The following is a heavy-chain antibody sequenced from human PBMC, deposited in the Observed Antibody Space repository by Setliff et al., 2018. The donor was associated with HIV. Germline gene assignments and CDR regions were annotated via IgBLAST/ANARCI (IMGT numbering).Heavy chain of an antibody. J-gene: IGHJ4*02. V-gene: IGHV3-15*01. CDR3: ATDNCGGDCYLNY. CDR1: GFTLSDQY. Sequence: GGSLRLSCAASGFTLSDQYMDWVRQAPGKGLEWIGRIKNKAAGETTEYAAPVKDRFIISRDDSKNMLYLQMNSLKTEDTALYYCATDNCGGDCYLNYWGLGTLVTVSS. CDR2: IKNKAAGETT. D-gene: IGHD2-21*02.